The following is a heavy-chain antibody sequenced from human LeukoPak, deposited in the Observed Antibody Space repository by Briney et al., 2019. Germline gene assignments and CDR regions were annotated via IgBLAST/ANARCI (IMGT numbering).Heavy chain of an antibody. D-gene: IGHD6-19*01. Sequence: GGSLRVSCAAPGFTFSSYGRHWVREEPGKGLGWVAVISYDGSNKYYADSVKGRFTISRDNSKNTLYLQMNSLRAEDTAVYYCAKDLVGVAGKIWGQGTLVTVSS. CDR3: AKDLVGVAGKI. CDR2: ISYDGSNK. J-gene: IGHJ4*02. CDR1: GFTFSSYG. V-gene: IGHV3-30*18.